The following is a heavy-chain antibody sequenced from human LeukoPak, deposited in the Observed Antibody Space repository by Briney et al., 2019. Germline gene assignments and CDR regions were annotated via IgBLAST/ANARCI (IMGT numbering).Heavy chain of an antibody. CDR1: GFSFSNYG. Sequence: GGSLRLSCAASGFSFSNYGMHWVRQAPGKGLEWVAYIPKDGSNKFYADSVKGRFTISRDNSKNTLSPQMNSLRAEDTALDYCAKARGRSAATGYYYYMDVWADGSTVTVSS. V-gene: IGHV3-30*02. D-gene: IGHD2-15*01. CDR3: AKARGRSAATGYYYYMDV. CDR2: IPKDGSNK. J-gene: IGHJ6*03.